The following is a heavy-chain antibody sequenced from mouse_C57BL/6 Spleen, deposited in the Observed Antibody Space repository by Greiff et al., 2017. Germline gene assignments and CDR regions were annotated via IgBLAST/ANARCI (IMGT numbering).Heavy chain of an antibody. D-gene: IGHD2-4*01. J-gene: IGHJ4*01. V-gene: IGHV1-76*01. CDR2: IYPGSGNT. CDR3: ARSGGYYDYDDEDYAMDD. Sequence: QVQLKESGAELVRPGASVKLSCKASGYTFTDYYINWVKQRPGQGLEWIARIYPGSGNTYYNEKFKGKATLTAEKSSSTAYMQLSSLTSEDSAVYFCARSGGYYDYDDEDYAMDDWGQGTSVTVSS. CDR1: GYTFTDYY.